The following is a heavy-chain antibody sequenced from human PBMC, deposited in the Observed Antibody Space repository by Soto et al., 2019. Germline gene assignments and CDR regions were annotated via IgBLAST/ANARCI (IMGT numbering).Heavy chain of an antibody. CDR1: GFTFSSYT. V-gene: IGHV3-21*01. CDR3: ARSTPGNPFDI. CDR2: ISAGSRSI. J-gene: IGHJ3*02. D-gene: IGHD3-10*01. Sequence: GGSLRLSCAASGFTFSSYTMNWVHQAPGKGLEWVSSISAGSRSIYYTDSLKGRSTVSRDNSKNSLYLQINSLKADDTAAYYCARSTPGNPFDIWGQGTMVTV.